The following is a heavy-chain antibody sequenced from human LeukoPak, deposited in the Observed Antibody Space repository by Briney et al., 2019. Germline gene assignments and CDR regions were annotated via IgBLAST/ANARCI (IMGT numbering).Heavy chain of an antibody. CDR1: GFTFSSYE. CDR2: ISSSGSTI. Sequence: GGSLRLSCAASGFTFSSYEMNWVRQAPGKGLEWVSYISSSGSTIYYADSVKGRFTISRDNAKNSLYLQMNSLRAEDTAVYYCAGTPLRLRLGELSPHSVGYFDYWGQGTLVTVSS. J-gene: IGHJ4*02. CDR3: AGTPLRLRLGELSPHSVGYFDY. D-gene: IGHD3-16*02. V-gene: IGHV3-48*03.